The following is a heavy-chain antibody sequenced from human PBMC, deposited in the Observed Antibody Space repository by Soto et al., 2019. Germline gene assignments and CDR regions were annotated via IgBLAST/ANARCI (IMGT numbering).Heavy chain of an antibody. CDR1: GGSFGGYY. J-gene: IGHJ6*02. CDR3: ARAPLYDFWSGYYSRYYGMDV. V-gene: IGHV4-34*01. D-gene: IGHD3-3*01. CDR2: INHSGST. Sequence: SETLSLTCAVYGGSFGGYYWSWIRQPPGKWLEWIGEINHSGSTNYNPSLKSRVTISVDTSKNQFSLKLSSVTAADTAVYYCARAPLYDFWSGYYSRYYGMDVWGQGTTVTVSS.